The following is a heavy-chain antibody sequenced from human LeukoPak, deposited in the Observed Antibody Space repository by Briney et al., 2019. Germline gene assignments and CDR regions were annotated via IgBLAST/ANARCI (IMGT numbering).Heavy chain of an antibody. CDR1: GFTFSSYW. D-gene: IGHD3-22*01. CDR3: ARRYLYYYDSSGHYYFDS. Sequence: GGSLRLSCAVSGFTFSSYWMHWVRQAPGKGLVWVSRINSDGSSTSYADSVKGRFTISRDNAKNTLYLQMNSLRAEDTAVYYCARRYLYYYDSSGHYYFDSWGQGTLVTVSS. CDR2: INSDGSST. V-gene: IGHV3-74*01. J-gene: IGHJ4*02.